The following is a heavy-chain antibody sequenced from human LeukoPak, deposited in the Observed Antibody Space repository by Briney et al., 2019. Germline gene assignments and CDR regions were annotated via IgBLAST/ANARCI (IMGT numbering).Heavy chain of an antibody. D-gene: IGHD3-9*01. Sequence: PSETLSLTCTVSGDSVSNSLKYWGWIRQPPGKGLEWIGNTYYTGSTYSNPTLKSRVTMSVDASKNQFSLKLSSVTAADTAVYYGARLTKGRYFDYIFDYWGQGTLLTVSS. J-gene: IGHJ4*02. CDR2: TYYTGST. CDR1: GDSVSNSLKY. V-gene: IGHV4-39*01. CDR3: ARLTKGRYFDYIFDY.